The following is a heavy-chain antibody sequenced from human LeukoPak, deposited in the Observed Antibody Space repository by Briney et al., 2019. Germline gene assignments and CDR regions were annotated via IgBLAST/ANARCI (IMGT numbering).Heavy chain of an antibody. CDR3: ARQTGSGLFILP. Sequence: SETLSLTCTVAGGSISSSSYYWGWIRQPPGKGLEWIGSIYYSGSTYYNPSLKSRVTISVDTSKNQFSLKLSSVTAADTAVYYCARQTGSGLFILPGGQGTLVTVSS. CDR2: IYYSGST. CDR1: GGSISSSSYY. J-gene: IGHJ4*02. V-gene: IGHV4-39*01. D-gene: IGHD3/OR15-3a*01.